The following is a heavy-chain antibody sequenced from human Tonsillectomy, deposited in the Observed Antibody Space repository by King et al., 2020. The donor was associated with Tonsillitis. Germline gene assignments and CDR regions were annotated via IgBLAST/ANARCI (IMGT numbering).Heavy chain of an antibody. D-gene: IGHD3-10*01. CDR1: GGSINSSSYY. V-gene: IGHV4-39*07. CDR2: IYYSGST. Sequence: QLQESGPGLVKPSETLSLTCTVSGGSINSSSYYWGWIRQPPGQGLEWIGTIYYSGSTYYNPSLKSRVTISVDTSKNQFSLKLSSVTAADTAVYCCARHNTALQWFGEYAFDIWGQGTMVTVSS. CDR3: ARHNTALQWFGEYAFDI. J-gene: IGHJ3*02.